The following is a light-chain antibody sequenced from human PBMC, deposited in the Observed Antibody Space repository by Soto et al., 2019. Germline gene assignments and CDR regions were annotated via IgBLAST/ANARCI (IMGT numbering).Light chain of an antibody. J-gene: IGLJ3*02. CDR1: SSNIGSNT. Sequence: QPVLTQPPSASGTPGQRVTISCSGSSSNIGSNTVNWYQQLPGTAPKLLIYSNNQRPSGVPDRFFGSRSGTSASLAISGLQSEDEADYYCAIWDDSLNGWVFGGGTKLTVL. V-gene: IGLV1-44*01. CDR3: AIWDDSLNGWV. CDR2: SNN.